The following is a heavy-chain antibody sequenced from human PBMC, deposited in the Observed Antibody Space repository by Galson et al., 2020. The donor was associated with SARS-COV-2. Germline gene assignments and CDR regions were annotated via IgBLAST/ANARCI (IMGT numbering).Heavy chain of an antibody. V-gene: IGHV3-30*03. D-gene: IGHD1-1*01. CDR1: GIGFSSYG. CDR2: VSYDGIMK. Sequence: QAGGSLRLSCAASGIGFSSYGMHWVRQAPGKGLEWVAVVSYDGIMKNYADSVKGRFTISRDNSENTVYLQMNSLRADDTAVYYCATVDWNDVYYYHYYGMDVWGQGTTVTVSS. CDR3: ATVDWNDVYYYHYYGMDV. J-gene: IGHJ6*02.